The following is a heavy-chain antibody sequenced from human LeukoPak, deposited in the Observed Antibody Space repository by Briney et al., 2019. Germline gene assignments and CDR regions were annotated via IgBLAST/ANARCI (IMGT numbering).Heavy chain of an antibody. D-gene: IGHD3-3*01. CDR2: IIPIFGTA. Sequence: ASVKVSCKASGGTFSSYAISWVRQAPGQGLEWMGGIIPIFGTANYAQKFQGRVTITADESTSTAYMELSSLRSEDTAVYYCARSPYYDFWSGYSYYYYYMDVWGKGTTVTVSS. CDR3: ARSPYYDFWSGYSYYYYYMDV. CDR1: GGTFSSYA. J-gene: IGHJ6*03. V-gene: IGHV1-69*01.